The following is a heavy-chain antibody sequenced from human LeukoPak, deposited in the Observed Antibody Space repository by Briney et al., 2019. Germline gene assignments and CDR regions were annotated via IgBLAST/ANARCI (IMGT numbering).Heavy chain of an antibody. J-gene: IGHJ5*01. Sequence: PGGSLRLSCAASGLTFGLYAINWVRQAPGKGLEWISYIGPSGSNIYYADSVKGRFTISRDNVKDSLYLQMTSLRAEDTAVYYCARDIAHCSGDICYNIRFDFWGQGTLVTVSS. CDR1: GLTFGLYA. CDR2: IGPSGSNI. D-gene: IGHD2-15*01. CDR3: ARDIAHCSGDICYNIRFDF. V-gene: IGHV3-48*01.